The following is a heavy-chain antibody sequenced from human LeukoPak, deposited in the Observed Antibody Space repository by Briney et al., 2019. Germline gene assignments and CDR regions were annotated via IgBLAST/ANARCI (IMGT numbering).Heavy chain of an antibody. Sequence: GGSLRLSCAASGFTFSSYAMSWVRQAPGKGLEWVSAISGSGGSTYYADSVKGRFTISRDNSKKTLYLQMNSLRAEDTAVYYCAKDSVDTEMRGDYWGQGTLVTVSS. CDR1: GFTFSSYA. J-gene: IGHJ4*02. D-gene: IGHD5-18*01. CDR2: ISGSGGST. V-gene: IGHV3-23*01. CDR3: AKDSVDTEMRGDY.